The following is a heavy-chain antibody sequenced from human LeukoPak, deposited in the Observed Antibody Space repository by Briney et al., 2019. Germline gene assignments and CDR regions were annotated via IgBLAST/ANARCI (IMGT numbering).Heavy chain of an antibody. Sequence: GGSLRLSCAASRFTFSSYAMHWVRQAPGKGLEWVAVISYDGSNKYYADSVKGRFTISRDNSKNTLYLQMNSLRAEDTAVYYCARDLGDTAMEPGGVFDYWGQGTLVTVSS. CDR1: RFTFSSYA. J-gene: IGHJ4*02. CDR2: ISYDGSNK. D-gene: IGHD5-18*01. CDR3: ARDLGDTAMEPGGVFDY. V-gene: IGHV3-30-3*01.